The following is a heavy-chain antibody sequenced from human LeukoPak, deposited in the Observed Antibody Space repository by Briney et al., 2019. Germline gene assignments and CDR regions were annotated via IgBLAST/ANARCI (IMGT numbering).Heavy chain of an antibody. CDR2: IKKDGSEK. CDR3: ARSGAPIDY. CDR1: GFTFSSYW. J-gene: IGHJ4*02. V-gene: IGHV3-7*01. Sequence: PGGSLRLSCAASGFTFSSYWMTWVRQAPGKGLEWVANIKKDGSEKYYVDSVKGRFTISRDNAKNSLFLQMNSLRAEDTAVYYCARSGAPIDYWGQGTLVTVSS.